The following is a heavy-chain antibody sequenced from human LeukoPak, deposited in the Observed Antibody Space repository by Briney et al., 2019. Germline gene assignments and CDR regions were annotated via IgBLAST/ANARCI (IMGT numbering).Heavy chain of an antibody. CDR1: GFTFSSYA. CDR2: ISVSGGSP. J-gene: IGHJ4*02. V-gene: IGHV3-23*01. CDR3: AKDTSIGRYCTNGVCSPFDY. D-gene: IGHD2-8*01. Sequence: GGSLRLSCAASGFTFSSYAMSWVRQAPGKGLEWVSAISVSGGSPYDADSVKGRFTISRDNSKNTLYLQMNSLRAEDTAVYYCAKDTSIGRYCTNGVCSPFDYWGQGTLVTVSS.